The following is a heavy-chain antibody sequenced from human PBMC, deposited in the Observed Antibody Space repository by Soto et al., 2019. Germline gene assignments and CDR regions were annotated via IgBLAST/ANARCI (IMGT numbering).Heavy chain of an antibody. D-gene: IGHD6-19*01. Sequence: ASVKVSCKASGYTFTSYGISWVRQAPGQGLEWMGWISAYNGNTNYAQKLQGRVTMTTDTSTSTAYMELRSLRSDDTTVYYCAGTMAGTRENHFDYWGQGTLVTVSS. CDR1: GYTFTSYG. V-gene: IGHV1-18*01. J-gene: IGHJ4*02. CDR3: AGTMAGTRENHFDY. CDR2: ISAYNGNT.